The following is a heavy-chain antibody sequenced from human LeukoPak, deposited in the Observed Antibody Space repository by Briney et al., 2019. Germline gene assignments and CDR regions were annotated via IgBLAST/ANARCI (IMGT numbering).Heavy chain of an antibody. Sequence: GRSLRLSCTASGFTFSSYAMHWVRRAPGKGLEWVAVIWYDGSNKYYPDSVKGRFTISRDNSKNTLYLQMNSLRVEDKAVYYCARDPAGKYSSSWFDYWGQGTLVTVSS. J-gene: IGHJ4*02. CDR2: IWYDGSNK. V-gene: IGHV3-33*01. CDR1: GFTFSSYA. CDR3: ARDPAGKYSSSWFDY. D-gene: IGHD6-13*01.